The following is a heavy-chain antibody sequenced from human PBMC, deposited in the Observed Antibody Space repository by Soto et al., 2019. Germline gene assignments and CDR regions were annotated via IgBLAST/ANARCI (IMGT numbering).Heavy chain of an antibody. V-gene: IGHV1-3*01. CDR3: ARSPGYSYGDY. CDR2: INAGNGNT. J-gene: IGHJ4*02. D-gene: IGHD5-18*01. Sequence: ASVKVSCKASGGTFSNYAITWVRQAPGQRLEWMGWINAGNGNTKYSQKFQGRVTITRDTSASTAYMELSSLRSEDTAVYYCARSPGYSYGDYWGQGTLVTVSS. CDR1: GGTFSNYA.